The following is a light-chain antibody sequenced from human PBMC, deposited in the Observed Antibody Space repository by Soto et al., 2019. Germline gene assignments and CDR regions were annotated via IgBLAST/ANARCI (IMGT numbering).Light chain of an antibody. J-gene: IGKJ5*01. V-gene: IGKV3-11*01. CDR2: DAS. CDR1: QSVSSY. CDR3: QQRSNWPPIT. Sequence: EIVLTQSRATLSLSPGERATLSCRASQSVSSYLAWYQQKPGQAPRLLIYDASNRATGIPARFSGSGSGTDFTLTISSLEPEDFAVYYWQQRSNWPPITFGQGTRLEIK.